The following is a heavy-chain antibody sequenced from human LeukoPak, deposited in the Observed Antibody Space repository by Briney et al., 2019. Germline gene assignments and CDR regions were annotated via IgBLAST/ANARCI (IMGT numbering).Heavy chain of an antibody. Sequence: SETLSLTCTVSGGSISSGSYYWSWIRQPAGKGLEWIGRIYTSGSTNYNPSLKSRVTISVDTSKNQFSLKLSSVTAADTAVYYCARENDYSLDYWGQGTLVTVSS. D-gene: IGHD4-11*01. J-gene: IGHJ4*02. CDR3: ARENDYSLDY. CDR1: GGSISSGSYY. V-gene: IGHV4-61*02. CDR2: IYTSGST.